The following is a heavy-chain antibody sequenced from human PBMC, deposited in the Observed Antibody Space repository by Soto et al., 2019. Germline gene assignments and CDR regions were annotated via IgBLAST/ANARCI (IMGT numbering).Heavy chain of an antibody. CDR1: GFTFSDYG. CDR3: ERSKYCNGGRCYPQY. CDR2: ISYDGSDR. Sequence: GGSLRLSCEGPGFTFSDYGFHWVRQAPGKGLEWVAMISYDGSDRYYRDAVQGRVTISRDDSKNTVFLQMNSLRTEDTAMYYRERSKYCNGGRCYPQYWGQGTLITVSS. D-gene: IGHD2-15*01. V-gene: IGHV3-30*03. J-gene: IGHJ4*02.